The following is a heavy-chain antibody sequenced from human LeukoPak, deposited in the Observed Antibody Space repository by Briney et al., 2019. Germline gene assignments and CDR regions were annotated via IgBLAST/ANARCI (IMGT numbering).Heavy chain of an antibody. V-gene: IGHV4-59*01. CDR2: IYENGRT. D-gene: IGHD1-26*01. CDR1: GGSIGNFF. J-gene: IGHJ4*02. Sequence: PSETLSLTCTVSGGSIGNFFWSWIRQSPGEGLEWIGFIYENGRTSYDPSLKSRVTISVDMSKNQFSLRLTSMTAADTAVYYCARDWELGHWGRGILVTVTS. CDR3: ARDWELGH.